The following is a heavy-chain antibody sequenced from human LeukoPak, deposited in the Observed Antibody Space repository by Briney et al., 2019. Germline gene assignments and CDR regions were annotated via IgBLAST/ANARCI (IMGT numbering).Heavy chain of an antibody. Sequence: GGSLRLSCAASGFTFSSDGVSWVRQAPEKGLGWVSAVSGRGGSTYYADSVKGRFTIPRDNSKNTLYLQMNSLRAEDTAVYYCAKEKRQWLGLDYWGQGTLVTVSS. J-gene: IGHJ4*02. CDR2: VSGRGGST. D-gene: IGHD6-19*01. CDR3: AKEKRQWLGLDY. V-gene: IGHV3-23*01. CDR1: GFTFSSDG.